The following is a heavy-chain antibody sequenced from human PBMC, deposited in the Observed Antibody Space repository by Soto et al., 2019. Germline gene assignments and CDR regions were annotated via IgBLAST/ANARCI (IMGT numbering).Heavy chain of an antibody. Sequence: QVQLQESGPGLVKPSGTLSLTCVVSGDSINSSHWWKWVRQPPEKGLEWIGQISHSGNTSYNPSLTSLVTISVDKSKSHVSMKLTSVTAADTAVYYCAARHFWSRPWTDRRLDYWGQGTLVTVSS. CDR2: ISHSGNT. D-gene: IGHD3-3*02. CDR3: AARHFWSRPWTDRRLDY. V-gene: IGHV4-4*02. J-gene: IGHJ4*02. CDR1: GDSINSSHW.